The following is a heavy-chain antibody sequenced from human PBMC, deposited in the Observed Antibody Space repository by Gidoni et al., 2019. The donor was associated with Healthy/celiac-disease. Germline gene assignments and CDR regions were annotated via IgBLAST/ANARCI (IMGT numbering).Heavy chain of an antibody. V-gene: IGHV3-30*18. Sequence: QVQLVESGGGVVQPGRSLRLSCAASGFTFSSYGMHWVRQAPGKGLEWVAVISYDGSNKYYADSVKGRFTISRDNSKNTLYLQMNSLRAEDTAVYYCAKDQGGSSGPRGYYGMDVWGQGTTVTVSS. D-gene: IGHD6-19*01. CDR2: ISYDGSNK. CDR3: AKDQGGSSGPRGYYGMDV. J-gene: IGHJ6*02. CDR1: GFTFSSYG.